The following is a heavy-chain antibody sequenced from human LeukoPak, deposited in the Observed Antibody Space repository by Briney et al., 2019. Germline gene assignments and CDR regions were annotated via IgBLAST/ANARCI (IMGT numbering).Heavy chain of an antibody. CDR1: GFTFSSYA. J-gene: IGHJ3*02. D-gene: IGHD2-21*02. V-gene: IGHV3-64*01. CDR2: ISSNGGST. CDR3: SRVCGGDCWYAFDI. Sequence: EGSLRLSCAASGFTFSSYAMFWVRQAPGKGLEFVAAISSNGGSTYYANSVQGRFTISRDDSKNTLYLQMGSLRADDMAVYYWSRVCGGDCWYAFDIGGQGTRVTVFS.